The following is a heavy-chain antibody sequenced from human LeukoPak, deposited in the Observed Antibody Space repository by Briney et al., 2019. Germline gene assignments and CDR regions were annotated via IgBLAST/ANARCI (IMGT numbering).Heavy chain of an antibody. V-gene: IGHV3-9*01. D-gene: IGHD3-9*01. Sequence: GGSLRLSCAASGFTFDDYAMHWVRRAPGKGLEWVSGISWNSGSIGYADSVKGRFTISRDNAKNSLYLQMNSLRAEDTAVYYCAKDPSNNDILTGYFDYWGQGTLVTVSS. CDR3: AKDPSNNDILTGYFDY. CDR2: ISWNSGSI. CDR1: GFTFDDYA. J-gene: IGHJ4*02.